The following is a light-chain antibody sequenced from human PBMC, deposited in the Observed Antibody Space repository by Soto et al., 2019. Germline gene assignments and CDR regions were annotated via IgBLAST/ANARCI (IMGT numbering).Light chain of an antibody. V-gene: IGLV2-14*01. CDR2: DVS. J-gene: IGLJ2*01. CDR1: SIDVGVYNY. Sequence: QSALTQPASVPGSPGQSITIACTGTSIDVGVYNYVSWYQQHPGKAPKLMIYDVSNRPSGVSNRFSGSKSGNTASLTISGLQADDEADYYFSSYTSSSTVVFGGGTKLTVL. CDR3: SSYTSSSTVV.